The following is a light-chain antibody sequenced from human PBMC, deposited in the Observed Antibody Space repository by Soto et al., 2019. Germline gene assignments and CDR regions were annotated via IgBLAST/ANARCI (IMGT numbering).Light chain of an antibody. Sequence: EIVLTQSPGALSLSPGERATLSCRASQNVRSNYFACYQQKPGQAPRLLIYGASSRATGMPDRFSGSGSGTTFTLTISSLEPEDFAVYYCQQYGSSPPVTFGGGTRVEIK. J-gene: IGKJ4*01. CDR3: QQYGSSPPVT. CDR2: GAS. V-gene: IGKV3-20*01. CDR1: QNVRSNY.